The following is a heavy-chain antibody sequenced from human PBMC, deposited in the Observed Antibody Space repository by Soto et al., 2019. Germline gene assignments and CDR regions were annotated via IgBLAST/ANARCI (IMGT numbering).Heavy chain of an antibody. D-gene: IGHD2-8*01. J-gene: IGHJ4*02. CDR1: GFTFSNYA. V-gene: IGHV3-23*01. Sequence: GGSLRLSCAASGFTFSNYAMSWVRQAPGKELEWVSSISSSGGSTDYADSVKGRFTISRDNSQNTLNLQMNSLRAEDTAIYFCAKNQHAMAHDYWGPGTLVTVYS. CDR3: AKNQHAMAHDY. CDR2: ISSSGGST.